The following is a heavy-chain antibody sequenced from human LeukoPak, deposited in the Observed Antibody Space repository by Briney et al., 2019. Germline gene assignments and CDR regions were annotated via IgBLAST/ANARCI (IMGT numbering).Heavy chain of an antibody. D-gene: IGHD2-2*01. CDR3: ARKVTGYCSSTSCYFWFDP. J-gene: IGHJ5*02. V-gene: IGHV3-30-3*01. CDR2: VSYDGSDT. CDR1: RLTFSNYV. Sequence: GGSLRLSCAASRLTFSNYVMHWVRQAPGKGLEWVAVVSYDGSDTYYADSVKGRFTISRDNAKNSLYLQMNSLRAEDTAVYYCARKVTGYCSSTSCYFWFDPWGQGTLVTVSS.